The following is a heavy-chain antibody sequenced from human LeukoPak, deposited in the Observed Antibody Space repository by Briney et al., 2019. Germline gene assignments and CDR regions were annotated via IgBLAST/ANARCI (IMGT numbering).Heavy chain of an antibody. CDR2: INPSGGST. CDR3: ARDREQHNAPRYYYYYGMDV. J-gene: IGHJ6*04. D-gene: IGHD6-13*01. Sequence: ASVKVSCKASGYTFTSYYMHWVRQAPGQGLEWMGIINPSGGSTSYAQKFQGRVTMTRDTSTSTVYMELSSLRSEDTAVYYCARDREQHNAPRYYYYYGMDVWGKGTTVTVPS. CDR1: GYTFTSYY. V-gene: IGHV1-46*01.